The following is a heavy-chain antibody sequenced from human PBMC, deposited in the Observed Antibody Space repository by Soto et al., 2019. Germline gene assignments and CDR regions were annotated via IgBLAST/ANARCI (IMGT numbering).Heavy chain of an antibody. D-gene: IGHD2-15*01. V-gene: IGHV4-39*01. J-gene: IGHJ6*02. CDR3: APLSVSLSGPYGIHV. CDR1: GYSVSSSDYY. Sequence: KPSETLSLTCSVSGYSVSSSDYYWAWIRQPPGKGLEWIGSMLYSGFTYYNPSLKSRVTLSVDTSKNQFSVRLNSVTASDTAVYYCAPLSVSLSGPYGIHVWGQGTTVTVSS. CDR2: MLYSGFT.